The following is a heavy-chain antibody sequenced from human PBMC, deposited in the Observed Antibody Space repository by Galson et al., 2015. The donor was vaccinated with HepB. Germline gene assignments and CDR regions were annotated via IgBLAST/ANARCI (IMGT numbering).Heavy chain of an antibody. J-gene: IGHJ6*03. V-gene: IGHV1-69*10. Sequence: SVKVSCKASGGTFSSYAISWVRQAPGQGLEWMGGIIPILGIANYAQKFQGRVTITADKSTSTAYMELSSLRSEDTAVYYCARAKGGYCSSTSCSTYYYYYMDVWGKGTTVTVSS. D-gene: IGHD2-2*01. CDR1: GGTFSSYA. CDR3: ARAKGGYCSSTSCSTYYYYYMDV. CDR2: IIPILGIA.